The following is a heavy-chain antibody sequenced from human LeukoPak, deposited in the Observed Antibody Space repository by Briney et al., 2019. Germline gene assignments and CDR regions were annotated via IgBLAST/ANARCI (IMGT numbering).Heavy chain of an antibody. CDR2: ISASGSLT. CDR3: ARVAVSGPTGWFDS. J-gene: IGHJ5*01. D-gene: IGHD2-8*02. CDR1: GFTFSSYS. Sequence: GGSLRLSCTASGFTFSSYSMNWVRQAPGKGLEWISYISASGSLTYYADSVRGRFTVSRDTAKNSLYLQMNSLRAGDTAVYYCARVAVSGPTGWFDSWGQGTLVIVSS. V-gene: IGHV3-21*05.